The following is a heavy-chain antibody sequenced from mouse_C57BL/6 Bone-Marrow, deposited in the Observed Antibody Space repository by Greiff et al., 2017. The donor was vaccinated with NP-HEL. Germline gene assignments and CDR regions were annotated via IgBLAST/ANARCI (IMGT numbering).Heavy chain of an antibody. CDR1: GYTFTSYW. D-gene: IGHD1-1*02. CDR2: IDPSDSYT. V-gene: IGHV1-59*01. Sequence: QVQLQQPGAELVRPGTSVKLSCKASGYTFTSYWMHWVKQRPGQGLEWIGVIDPSDSYTNYNQKFKGKATLTVDTSSSTAYMQLRLLTSSDSSVFNCERSYGRGYWGQGTTLTVAS. CDR3: ERSYGRGY. J-gene: IGHJ2*01.